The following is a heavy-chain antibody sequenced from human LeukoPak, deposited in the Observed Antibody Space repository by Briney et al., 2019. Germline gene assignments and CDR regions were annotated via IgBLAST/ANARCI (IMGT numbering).Heavy chain of an antibody. CDR2: IYYSGST. V-gene: IGHV4-59*01. CDR3: ARDRILYY. D-gene: IGHD3-3*02. Sequence: SQTLSLTCTVSGGSISSYYWSWIRQPPGKGLEWIGYIYYSGSTNYNPSLRSRVTISVDTSKNQFSLKLSSVTAADTAVYYCARDRILYYWGQGTLVIVSS. J-gene: IGHJ4*02. CDR1: GGSISSYY.